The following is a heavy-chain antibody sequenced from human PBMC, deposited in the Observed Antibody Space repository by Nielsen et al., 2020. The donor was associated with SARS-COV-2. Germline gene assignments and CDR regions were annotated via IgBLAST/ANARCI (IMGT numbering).Heavy chain of an antibody. V-gene: IGHV3-21*01. CDR3: ARGGGVTHYFDF. D-gene: IGHD4-23*01. J-gene: IGHJ4*02. Sequence: GASLKISCAASGFTFSSLWMSWVRQAPGKGLEWVSFVRGSSYFTHYADSVRGRFTVSRDNARNTLYLQMHSLKPEDTAVYFCARGGGVTHYFDFWGQGALVTVSS. CDR1: GFTFSSLW. CDR2: VRGSSYFT.